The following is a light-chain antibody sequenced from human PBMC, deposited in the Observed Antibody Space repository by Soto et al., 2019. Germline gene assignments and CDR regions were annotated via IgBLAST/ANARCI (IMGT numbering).Light chain of an antibody. CDR2: GAS. CDR3: QQYGSSPPNT. CDR1: QSVSSSY. V-gene: IGKV3-20*01. Sequence: EIVLMQSPGTLSLSPGERDTLSCRASQSVSSSYLAWYQQKPGQAPRLLIYGASSRATGIPDRFSGSGSGTDFTLTISRLEPEDFAVYYCQQYGSSPPNTFGQGTKLEIK. J-gene: IGKJ2*01.